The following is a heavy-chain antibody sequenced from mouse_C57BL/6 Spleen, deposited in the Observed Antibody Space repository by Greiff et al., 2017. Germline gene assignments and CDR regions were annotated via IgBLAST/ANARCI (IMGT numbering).Heavy chain of an antibody. V-gene: IGHV1-81*01. Sequence: QVQLLQSGAELARPGASVKLSCTASGYTFTSYGISWVKQRTGQGLEWIGEIYPRGGNTYYNAKFKGKATLTADTSSSTAYMELRSLTSEDTAVYFGARGDYDYDVDDMDYWGQGTSVTVSS. CDR3: ARGDYDYDVDDMDY. D-gene: IGHD2-4*01. CDR2: IYPRGGNT. CDR1: GYTFTSYG. J-gene: IGHJ4*01.